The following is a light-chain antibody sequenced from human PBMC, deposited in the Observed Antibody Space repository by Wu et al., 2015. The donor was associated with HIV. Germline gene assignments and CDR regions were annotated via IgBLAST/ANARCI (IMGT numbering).Light chain of an antibody. J-gene: IGKJ4*01. CDR1: QSVGSTF. Sequence: EIALTQSPGTLSLSPGERATLSCRASQSVGSTFLAWYQQKPGQAPRLLIHDASSRATGIPDRFSGSGSGTDFTLTISRLEPEDFAVYYCQQYGSSPLTFGGGTKVEIK. V-gene: IGKV3-20*01. CDR3: QQYGSSPLT. CDR2: DAS.